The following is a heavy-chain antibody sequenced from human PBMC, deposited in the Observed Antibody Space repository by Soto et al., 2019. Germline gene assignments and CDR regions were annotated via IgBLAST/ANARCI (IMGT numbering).Heavy chain of an antibody. CDR2: ISSNGGST. CDR1: GFTFSSYA. V-gene: IGHV3-64D*08. Sequence: EVQLVESGGGLVQPGGSLRLSCSASGFTFSSYAMHWVRQAPGKGLEYVSAISSNGGSTYYADSVKGRFAISRDNSKNTLYLQMSSLRAEDTAVYYCVIHRGVEYSSSAGFDYWGQGTLVTVSS. D-gene: IGHD6-6*01. CDR3: VIHRGVEYSSSAGFDY. J-gene: IGHJ4*02.